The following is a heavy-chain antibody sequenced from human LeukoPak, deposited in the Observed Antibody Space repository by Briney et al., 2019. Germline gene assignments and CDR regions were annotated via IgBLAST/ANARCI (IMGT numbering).Heavy chain of an antibody. V-gene: IGHV4-4*07. CDR1: GASISTYY. Sequence: KASETLSLTCTVSGASISTYYWSWIRQPAGKGLEWIGHIHTSGSTNYNPSLKSRVTMSVDTSKNQFSLKLSSVTAADTAVYYCARGIAAAAMNDAFDIWGQGTMVTVSS. CDR3: ARGIAAAAMNDAFDI. CDR2: IHTSGST. D-gene: IGHD6-13*01. J-gene: IGHJ3*02.